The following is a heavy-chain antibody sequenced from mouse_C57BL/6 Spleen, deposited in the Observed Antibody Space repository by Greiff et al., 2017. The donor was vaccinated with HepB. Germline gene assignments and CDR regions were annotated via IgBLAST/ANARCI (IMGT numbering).Heavy chain of an antibody. Sequence: VQVVESGAELAKPGASVKLSCKASGYTFTSYWMHWVKQRPGQGLEWIGYINPSSGYTKYNQKFKDKATLTADKSSSTAYMQLSSLTYEDSAVYYCARGLYGSSDVDYWGQGTTLTVSS. CDR2: INPSSGYT. J-gene: IGHJ2*01. D-gene: IGHD1-1*01. CDR1: GYTFTSYW. CDR3: ARGLYGSSDVDY. V-gene: IGHV1-7*01.